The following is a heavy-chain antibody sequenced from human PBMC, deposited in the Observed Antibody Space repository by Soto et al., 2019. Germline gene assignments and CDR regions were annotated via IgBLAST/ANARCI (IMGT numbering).Heavy chain of an antibody. V-gene: IGHV3-53*01. CDR3: ARAGSGYYGGDSY. CDR1: GFTVSSNY. J-gene: IGHJ4*02. Sequence: GGSLRLSCAASGFTVSSNYMSWVRQAPGKGLEWVSAIYSGGSTYYADSVKGRFTISRDNSKNTLYLQMNSLRAEDTAVYYCARAGSGYYGGDSYRGQGTLVTVPS. D-gene: IGHD3-22*01. CDR2: IYSGGST.